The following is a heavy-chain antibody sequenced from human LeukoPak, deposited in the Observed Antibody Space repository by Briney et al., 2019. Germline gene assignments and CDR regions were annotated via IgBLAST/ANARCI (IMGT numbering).Heavy chain of an antibody. CDR3: ARTKAAAGTIFDY. D-gene: IGHD6-13*01. J-gene: IGHJ4*02. CDR2: IYHSGST. V-gene: IGHV4-38-2*02. Sequence: PSETLSLTCTVSGYSISSGYYWGWIRQPPGKGLEWIGSIYHSGSTYYNPSLKSRVTISVDTSKNQFSLKLSSVTAADTAVYYCARTKAAAGTIFDYWGQGTLVTVSS. CDR1: GYSISSGYY.